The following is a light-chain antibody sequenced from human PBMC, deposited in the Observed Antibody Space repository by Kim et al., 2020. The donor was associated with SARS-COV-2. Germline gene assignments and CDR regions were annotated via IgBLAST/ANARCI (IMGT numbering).Light chain of an antibody. CDR1: QSVSRF. V-gene: IGKV3-11*01. Sequence: LSPGGMATLSCRASQSVSRFLACYQHKPGQAPRLLIYDTFNRATGIPARCSGSGSGTDFTLTISSLEPEDCAVYYCQQRSNWPLTFGGGTKVDSK. J-gene: IGKJ4*01. CDR2: DTF. CDR3: QQRSNWPLT.